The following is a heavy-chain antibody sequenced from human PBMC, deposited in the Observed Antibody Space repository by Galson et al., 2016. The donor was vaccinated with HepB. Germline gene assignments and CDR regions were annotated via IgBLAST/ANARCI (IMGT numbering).Heavy chain of an antibody. CDR3: ARHRSNPKSRDYHYGLDV. V-gene: IGHV5-51*01. D-gene: IGHD4/OR15-4a*01. CDR1: GYSFTSYW. CDR2: IYPGDSDT. J-gene: IGHJ6*02. Sequence: QSGAEVKKPGESLKISCRVYGYSFTSYWLAWVRQMPGKGLEWRGIIYPGDSDTKYSPSLEGQVTTSVDKSINTAFLHWNSLQASDSGIYFCARHRSNPKSRDYHYGLDVWGQGTTVTVSS.